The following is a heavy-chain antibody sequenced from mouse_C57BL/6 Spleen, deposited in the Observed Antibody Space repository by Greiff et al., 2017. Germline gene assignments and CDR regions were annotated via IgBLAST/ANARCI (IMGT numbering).Heavy chain of an antibody. V-gene: IGHV1-72*01. CDR2: IDPNSGGT. J-gene: IGHJ1*03. CDR3: ARNDGSSYVYWYFDV. Sequence: QVQLQQPGAELVKPGASVKLSCKASGYTFTSYWMHWVKQRPGRGLEWIGRIDPNSGGTKYNEKFKSKATLTVDKPSSTAYMQLSSLTSEDSAVYYCARNDGSSYVYWYFDVWGTGTTVTVSS. CDR1: GYTFTSYW. D-gene: IGHD1-1*01.